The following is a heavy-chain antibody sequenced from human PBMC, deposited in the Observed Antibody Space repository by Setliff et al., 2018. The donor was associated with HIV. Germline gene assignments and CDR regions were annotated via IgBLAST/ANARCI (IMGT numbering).Heavy chain of an antibody. Sequence: SQTLSLTCTVSGGSIIGYFWNWIRQPPGKGLEWIGSFYHSGSTFYNPSLKSRVTISVDTSKNQLSLKLNSVTAADTAVYFCAREIYGGNSRPFDYWGQGTQVTVSS. CDR2: FYHSGST. CDR3: AREIYGGNSRPFDY. CDR1: GGSIIGYF. D-gene: IGHD4-17*01. V-gene: IGHV4-59*01. J-gene: IGHJ4*02.